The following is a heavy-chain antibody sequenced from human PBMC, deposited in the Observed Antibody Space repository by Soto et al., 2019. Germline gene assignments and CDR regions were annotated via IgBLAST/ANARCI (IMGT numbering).Heavy chain of an antibody. V-gene: IGHV3-74*01. D-gene: IGHD3-10*01. CDR3: ARDRVAGSGSCDI. J-gene: IGHJ4*02. Sequence: EVQLVESGGGLVQPGGSLRLSCAASGFTFSRHWMHWVRQVPGKGLAWVSRIKTDGSETHYADSVKGRFTISRDNTRNTLYLHMNILSVEDTAVYYCARDRVAGSGSCDIWGLGTVVTVSS. CDR1: GFTFSRHW. CDR2: IKTDGSET.